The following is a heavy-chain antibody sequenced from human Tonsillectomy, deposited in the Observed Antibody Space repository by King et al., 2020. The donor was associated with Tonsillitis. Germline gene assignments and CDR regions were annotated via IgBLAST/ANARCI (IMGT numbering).Heavy chain of an antibody. CDR2: INPNSGGT. J-gene: IGHJ5*02. D-gene: IGHD3-16*01. Sequence: QRQLVQSGAEVKKPGASVKVSCKASGYTFNAYYIHWVRQAPGQGLEWLGRINPNSGGTHYGKMFQGRVTLTRDTSIETAYMELRNLRSDDTAVYYCAREGRWGVYWFDPRGQGTLVLVSS. V-gene: IGHV1-2*02. CDR3: AREGRWGVYWFDP. CDR1: GYTFNAYY.